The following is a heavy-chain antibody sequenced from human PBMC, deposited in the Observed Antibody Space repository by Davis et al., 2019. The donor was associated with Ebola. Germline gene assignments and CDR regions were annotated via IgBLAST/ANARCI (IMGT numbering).Heavy chain of an antibody. D-gene: IGHD2-15*01. J-gene: IGHJ6*02. CDR2: ISYDGSNK. CDR1: GFTFSSYA. V-gene: IGHV3-30-3*01. CDR3: ARDAATYCSGGSCHFVGMDV. Sequence: GESLKISCAASGFTFSSYAMHWVRQAPGKGLEWVAVISYDGSNKYYADSVKGRFTISRDNSKNTLYLQMNSLRAEDTAGYYCARDAATYCSGGSCHFVGMDVGGQGTTVTVSS.